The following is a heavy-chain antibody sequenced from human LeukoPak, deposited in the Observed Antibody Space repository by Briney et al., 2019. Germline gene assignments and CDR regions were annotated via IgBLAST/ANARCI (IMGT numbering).Heavy chain of an antibody. D-gene: IGHD6-13*01. CDR2: INPNSGGT. CDR3: ARSLGIAAAGTSWFDP. V-gene: IGHV1-2*02. J-gene: IGHJ5*02. Sequence: GASVKVSCKASGYIFTGYYMHWVRQAPGQGLEWMGWINPNSGGTNYAQKFQGRVTMTRDTSISTAYMELSRLRSDDTAVYYCARSLGIAAAGTSWFDPWGQGTLVTVSS. CDR1: GYIFTGYY.